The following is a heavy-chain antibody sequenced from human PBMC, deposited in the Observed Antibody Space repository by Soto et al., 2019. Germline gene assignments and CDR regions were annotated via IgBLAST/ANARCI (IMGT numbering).Heavy chain of an antibody. CDR2: IYHSGST. CDR1: GGSISSSNW. D-gene: IGHD2-15*01. J-gene: IGHJ6*02. CDR3: ARLTAEPVAPGGLDYYYYYGMDV. Sequence: PSETLSLTCAVSGGSISSSNWWSWVRQPPGKGLEWIGEIYHSGSTNYNPSLKSRVTISVDKSKNQFSLKLSSVTAADTAVYYCARLTAEPVAPGGLDYYYYYGMDVWGQGTTVTVSS. V-gene: IGHV4-4*02.